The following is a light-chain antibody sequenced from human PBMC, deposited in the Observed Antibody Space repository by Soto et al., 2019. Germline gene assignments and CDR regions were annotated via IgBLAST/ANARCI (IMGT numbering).Light chain of an antibody. CDR1: QSVTSDY. V-gene: IGKV3-20*01. CDR3: QHYGHALWA. Sequence: VVTHAPGTLSLSPGERATLSCRASQSVTSDYFAWYQQKPGQSPRLLMSGAYRRATGVPDRFSGSGSGTDFTLTISRLEPEDFAVYYCQHYGHALWAFGQGTKVDIK. J-gene: IGKJ1*01. CDR2: GAY.